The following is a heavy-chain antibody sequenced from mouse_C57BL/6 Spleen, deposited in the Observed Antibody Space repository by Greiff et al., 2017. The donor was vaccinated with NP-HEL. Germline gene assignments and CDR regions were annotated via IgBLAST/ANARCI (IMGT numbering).Heavy chain of an antibody. D-gene: IGHD1-1*01. CDR1: GFSLTSYG. CDR3: ARKTFYYGSRGIYYAMDY. Sequence: VQLQQSGPGLVQPSQSLSITCTVSGFSLTSYGVHWVRQSPGKGLEWLGVIWSGGSTDYNAAFISRLSISKDNSKSQVFFKMNSLQADDTAIYYCARKTFYYGSRGIYYAMDYWGQGTSVTVSS. V-gene: IGHV2-2*01. J-gene: IGHJ4*01. CDR2: IWSGGST.